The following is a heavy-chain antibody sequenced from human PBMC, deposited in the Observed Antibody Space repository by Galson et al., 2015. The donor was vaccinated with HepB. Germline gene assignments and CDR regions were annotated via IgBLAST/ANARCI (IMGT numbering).Heavy chain of an antibody. J-gene: IGHJ4*02. CDR3: ARDRDYRFDY. V-gene: IGHV1-18*04. D-gene: IGHD4/OR15-4a*01. CDR2: ISANSGST. CDR1: GYTFTTNG. Sequence: SVKVSCKASGYTFTTNGISWVRQAPGQGLEWMGWISANSGSTKYAQNFQERVTLTRDTSTSTVYLELRNLRSDDTAAYYCARDRDYRFDYWGQGALVTVSS.